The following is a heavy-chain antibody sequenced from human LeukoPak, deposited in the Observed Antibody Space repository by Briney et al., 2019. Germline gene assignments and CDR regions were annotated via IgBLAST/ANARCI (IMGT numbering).Heavy chain of an antibody. D-gene: IGHD5-18*01. CDR3: ASLDTAKQPLANH. CDR1: GLTVSNHW. J-gene: IGHJ5*02. Sequence: GSLRLSCVASGLTVSNHWMSWVRQAPGKGLEWVANIREERGQQYYVDSVKGRFTISKNSAKNSLYLQMNTLRVEDTAMYYCASLDTAKQPLANHWGQGTLVTVSS. CDR2: IREERGQQ. V-gene: IGHV3-7*03.